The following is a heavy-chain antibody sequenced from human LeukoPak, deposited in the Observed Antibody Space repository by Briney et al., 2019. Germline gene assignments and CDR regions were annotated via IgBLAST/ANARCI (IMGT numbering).Heavy chain of an antibody. V-gene: IGHV3-9*01. CDR2: ISWNSGSI. CDR3: AKDINLLWSPGAFDI. Sequence: GRSVRLSCAASGFTFDDYAMHWVRQAPGKGLEWVSGISWNSGSIGYADSVKGRFTISRDNAKNSLYLQMNSLRAEDTALYYCAKDINLLWSPGAFDIWGQGTMVTVSS. J-gene: IGHJ3*02. CDR1: GFTFDDYA. D-gene: IGHD3-10*01.